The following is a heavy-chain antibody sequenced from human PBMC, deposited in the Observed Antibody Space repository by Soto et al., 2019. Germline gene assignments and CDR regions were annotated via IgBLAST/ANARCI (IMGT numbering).Heavy chain of an antibody. D-gene: IGHD5-12*01. CDR3: ARLGYSGYELSRYMDV. J-gene: IGHJ6*03. V-gene: IGHV3-21*01. CDR1: GFTFSSYS. Sequence: GGSLRLSCAASGFTFSSYSMNWVRQAPGKGLEWVSSISSSSSYIYYADSVKGRFTISRDNAKNSLYLQMNSLRAEDTAVYYCARLGYSGYELSRYMDVWGKGTTVTVSS. CDR2: ISSSSSYI.